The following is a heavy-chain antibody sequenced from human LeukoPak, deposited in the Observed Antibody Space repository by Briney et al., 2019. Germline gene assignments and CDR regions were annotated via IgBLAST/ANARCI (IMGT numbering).Heavy chain of an antibody. J-gene: IGHJ4*02. CDR1: GGTFSSHA. CDR2: IIPTFGTA. CDR3: ARSPVGATTLFLFDY. V-gene: IGHV1-69*13. Sequence: ASVKVSCKASGGTFSSHAISWVRQAPGQGLEWMGGIIPTFGTANYAQKFQGRVTITADESTSTAYMELSSLRSEDTAVYYCARSPVGATTLFLFDYWGQGTLVTVSS. D-gene: IGHD1-26*01.